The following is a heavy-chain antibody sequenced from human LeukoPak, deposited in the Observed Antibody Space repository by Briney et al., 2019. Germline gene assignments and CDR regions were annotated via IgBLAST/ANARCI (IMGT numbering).Heavy chain of an antibody. Sequence: ASVKVSCKASGYTFTNFGISWVRQAPGQGLEWMGWISAYNGNTNYAQKVQGRVTMTTDTSTSTVYMELSSLRSEDTAVYYCARDGPRIAALGEDFDYWGQGTLVTVSS. CDR2: ISAYNGNT. V-gene: IGHV1-18*01. J-gene: IGHJ4*02. D-gene: IGHD6-6*01. CDR1: GYTFTNFG. CDR3: ARDGPRIAALGEDFDY.